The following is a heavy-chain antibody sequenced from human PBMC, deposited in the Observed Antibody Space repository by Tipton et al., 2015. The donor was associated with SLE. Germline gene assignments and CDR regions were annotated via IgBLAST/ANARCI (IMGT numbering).Heavy chain of an antibody. V-gene: IGHV4-4*08. CDR3: ARGRVDYIRGTYRPSSFDY. D-gene: IGHD3-16*02. J-gene: IGHJ4*02. Sequence: TLSLTYTVSGGSISSYYWSWIRQPPGKGLEWIGRLYTSGSTNYNPSLKSRVTISADTSKNQFSLKLSSVTAADTAMYYCARGRVDYIRGTYRPSSFDYWGQGTQVTVSA. CDR2: LYTSGST. CDR1: GGSISSYY.